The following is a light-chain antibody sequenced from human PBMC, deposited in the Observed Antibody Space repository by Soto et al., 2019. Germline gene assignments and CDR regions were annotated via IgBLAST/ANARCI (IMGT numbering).Light chain of an antibody. V-gene: IGLV2-23*01. CDR1: SSDLGSYNL. CDR2: EGS. J-gene: IGLJ1*01. CDR3: CSYAGRGPFYV. Sequence: QSVLTQPASVSGSPGQSITVSCTGTSSDLGSYNLVSWYQQRPGKAPKLMIYEGSKRPSGVSNRFSASKSGNTASLTISGLQAEDEADYFCCSYAGRGPFYVFGSGNKVT.